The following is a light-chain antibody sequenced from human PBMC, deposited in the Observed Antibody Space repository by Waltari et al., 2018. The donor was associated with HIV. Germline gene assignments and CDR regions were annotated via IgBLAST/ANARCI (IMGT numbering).Light chain of an antibody. Sequence: QSALTQPASVSGSPGQSITISCTGTSSDVGGYNYVSWYQQHPGKAPKLMIYEVINRPSGVSNRFSGSKSGNTASLTISGLQAEDESDYYCSSYTSSSTLEGVFGGGTKLTVL. CDR2: EVI. V-gene: IGLV2-14*01. CDR1: SSDVGGYNY. J-gene: IGLJ2*01. CDR3: SSYTSSSTLEGV.